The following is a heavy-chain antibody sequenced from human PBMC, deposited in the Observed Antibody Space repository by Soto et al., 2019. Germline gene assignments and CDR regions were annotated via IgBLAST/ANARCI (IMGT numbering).Heavy chain of an antibody. CDR1: GYTFINYD. D-gene: IGHD1-20*01. V-gene: IGHV1-18*01. J-gene: IGHJ4*02. Sequence: QVQLVQSGDEMKKPGASVKVSCKASGYTFINYDISWLRQAPGQGLEWMGWSSPYNGNTNYANTFQGRVTMTADTSASTGYMELRSLRSDDTAVYFCARGRITDLGTFDYWGQGTLVTVSS. CDR3: ARGRITDLGTFDY. CDR2: SSPYNGNT.